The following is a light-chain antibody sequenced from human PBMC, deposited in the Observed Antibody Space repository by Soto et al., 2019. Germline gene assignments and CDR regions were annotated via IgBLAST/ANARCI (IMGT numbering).Light chain of an antibody. J-gene: IGLJ3*02. CDR2: EAS. CDR3: SSYTTTTRL. V-gene: IGLV2-14*01. CDR1: SSDIGSNNY. Sequence: QSVLTQPASVSGSPGQSITISCTGTSSDIGSNNYVSWFQQRPGKAPTLIIYEASNRPSGVSTHFSGSKSGNTASLTISGLLPEDEAEYYCSSYTTTTRLFGGGTKVTVL.